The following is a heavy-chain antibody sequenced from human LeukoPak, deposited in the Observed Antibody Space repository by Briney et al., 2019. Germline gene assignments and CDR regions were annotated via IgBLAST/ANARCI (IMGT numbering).Heavy chain of an antibody. D-gene: IGHD3-10*01. J-gene: IGHJ6*02. CDR1: GGSISSGGYY. CDR2: IHYNGST. V-gene: IGHV4-61*08. Sequence: PSETLSLTCTVSGGSISSGGYYWSWIRQPPGKGLEWIGHIHYNGSTNYNPSLKSRVTISIDTSKKQFSLKLSSVTAADTAVYYCAILWSRGTDYYYGMDVWGQGTTVTVSS. CDR3: AILWSRGTDYYYGMDV.